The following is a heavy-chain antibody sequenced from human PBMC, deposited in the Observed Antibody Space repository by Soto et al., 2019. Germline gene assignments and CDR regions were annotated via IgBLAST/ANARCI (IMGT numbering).Heavy chain of an antibody. Sequence: PSETLSLTCTVSGGSISSSSYYWGWIRQPPGKGLEWIGSIYYSGSTYYNPSLKSRVTISVDTSKNQFSLKLSSVTAADTAVYYCARDGYYGSGSYYKGGVYYFDYWGQGTLVTV. D-gene: IGHD3-10*01. CDR1: GGSISSSSYY. CDR3: ARDGYYGSGSYYKGGVYYFDY. CDR2: IYYSGST. J-gene: IGHJ4*02. V-gene: IGHV4-39*02.